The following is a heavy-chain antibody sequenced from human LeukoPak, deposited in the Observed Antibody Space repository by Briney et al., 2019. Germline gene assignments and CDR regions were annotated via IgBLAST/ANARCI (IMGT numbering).Heavy chain of an antibody. Sequence: GASVKVSCKASGYTFTNYDINWVRQATGQGLEWMGWMHPSSGNTGYAQQFQGRVTMTRNISISTAYMELSSLRSEDTAVYYCARVGGPGSADDYGIITPNNWFDPWGQGTLVTVSS. D-gene: IGHD3-10*01. CDR2: MHPSSGNT. V-gene: IGHV1-8*02. CDR1: GYTFTNYD. J-gene: IGHJ5*02. CDR3: ARVGGPGSADDYGIITPNNWFDP.